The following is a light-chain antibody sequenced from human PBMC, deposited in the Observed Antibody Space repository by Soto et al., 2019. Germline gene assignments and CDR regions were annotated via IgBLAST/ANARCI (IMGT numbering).Light chain of an antibody. J-gene: IGKJ1*01. CDR2: DAS. CDR3: QQRSNWSWT. CDR1: QSVSRY. Sequence: EIVLTQSPATLSLSPGERATLSCRASQSVSRYLAWYQQKPGQAPRLLIYDASNRATGIPARFSGSGSGTDFTLTISSLEPEDFAAYYCQQRSNWSWTFGQGTKVEIK. V-gene: IGKV3-11*01.